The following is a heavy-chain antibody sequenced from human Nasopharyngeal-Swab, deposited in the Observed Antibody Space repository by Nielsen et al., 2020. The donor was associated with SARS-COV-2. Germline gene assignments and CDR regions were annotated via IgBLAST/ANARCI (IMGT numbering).Heavy chain of an antibody. CDR1: GFTFSSYA. D-gene: IGHD5-12*01. CDR3: ARDDIGYYYGMDV. CDR2: ISSNGGST. J-gene: IGHJ6*02. V-gene: IGHV3-64*01. Sequence: GESLKISCAASGFTFSSYAMHWVRQAPGKGLEYVSAISSNGGSTYYANSVKGRFTISRDNSKNTLYLQMNSLRAEDTAVYYCARDDIGYYYGMDVWGQGTTVTVSS.